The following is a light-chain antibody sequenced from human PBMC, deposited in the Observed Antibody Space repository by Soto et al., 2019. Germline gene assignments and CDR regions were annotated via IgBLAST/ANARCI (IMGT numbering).Light chain of an antibody. J-gene: IGKJ5*01. CDR1: ESVSRN. CDR3: QQYNSGPQMT. Sequence: EVVMTQSPATLSVSPGERATLSCRASESVSRNLAWYQQKPGQAPRLLIYDASTRATGIPDRFSGGGSGTECTRTISSLPSEDFVVYYCQQYNSGPQMTVRQGTRREIK. V-gene: IGKV3-15*01. CDR2: DAS.